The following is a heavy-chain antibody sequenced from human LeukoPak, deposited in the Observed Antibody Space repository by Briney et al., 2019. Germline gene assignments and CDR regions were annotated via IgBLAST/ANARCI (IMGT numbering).Heavy chain of an antibody. J-gene: IGHJ4*02. CDR1: GGSISSYY. Sequence: SETLSLTCTVSGGSISSYYWSWIRQPPGKGLEWIGYIYYSGSTNYNPSLKSRVTISVDTSKNQFSLKLSSVTAADTAEYYCASGHSSSWSVDYWGQGTLVTVSS. CDR2: IYYSGST. D-gene: IGHD6-13*01. CDR3: ASGHSSSWSVDY. V-gene: IGHV4-59*01.